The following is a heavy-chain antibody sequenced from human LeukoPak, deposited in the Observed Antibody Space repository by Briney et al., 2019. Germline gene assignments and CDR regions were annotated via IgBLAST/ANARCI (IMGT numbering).Heavy chain of an antibody. Sequence: ASVKVSCKASGYTFTGYYMHWVRQASGQGLEWMGWINPNSGGTNYAQKFQGRVTMTTDTSTSTAYMELRSLRSDDTAVYYCARVSAWRWGHFDYWGQGTLVTVSS. CDR3: ARVSAWRWGHFDY. D-gene: IGHD2-21*02. J-gene: IGHJ4*02. CDR1: GYTFTGYY. CDR2: INPNSGGT. V-gene: IGHV1-2*02.